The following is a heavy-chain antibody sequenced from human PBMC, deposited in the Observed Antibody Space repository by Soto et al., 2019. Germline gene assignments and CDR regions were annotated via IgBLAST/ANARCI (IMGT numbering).Heavy chain of an antibody. Sequence: QVQLQESGPGLVKPSETLSLTCTVSGASISSYYWSWVRQPPGQGLGWIGYIHYTGNTNHNPSLKSRVTISVDTSKKQFSLKLSAVTAADTAVDYCARDRTSVNWYFDLWGRGTLVSVSS. CDR2: IHYTGNT. V-gene: IGHV4-59*01. CDR1: GASISSYY. D-gene: IGHD2-2*01. J-gene: IGHJ2*01. CDR3: ARDRTSVNWYFDL.